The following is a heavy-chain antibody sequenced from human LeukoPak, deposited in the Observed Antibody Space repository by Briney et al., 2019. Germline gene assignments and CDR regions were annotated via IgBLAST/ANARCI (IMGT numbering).Heavy chain of an antibody. CDR2: INPNSGGT. CDR1: GYTFTCYY. D-gene: IGHD2-2*01. CDR3: ARNLYCSSTSCYGFDY. V-gene: IGHV1-2*02. J-gene: IGHJ4*02. Sequence: GASVKVSCKASGYTFTCYYMHWVRQAPGQGLEWMGWINPNSGGTNYAQKFQGRVTMTRDTSISTAYMELSRQISGVTAVYYCARNLYCSSTSCYGFDYWGQGTLVTVSS.